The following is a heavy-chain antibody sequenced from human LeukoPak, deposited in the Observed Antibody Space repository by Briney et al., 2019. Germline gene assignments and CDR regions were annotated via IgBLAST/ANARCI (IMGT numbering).Heavy chain of an antibody. D-gene: IGHD6-13*01. CDR1: GFTFSSYG. J-gene: IGHJ3*02. CDR3: AREGIAPNIDAFDI. V-gene: IGHV3-30*02. Sequence: GGSLRLSCAASGFTFSSYGMHWVRQAPGKGLEWVAFIRYDGSNKYYADSVKGRFTISRDNSKNTLYLQMNSLRAEDTAVYYCAREGIAPNIDAFDIWGQGTMVTVSS. CDR2: IRYDGSNK.